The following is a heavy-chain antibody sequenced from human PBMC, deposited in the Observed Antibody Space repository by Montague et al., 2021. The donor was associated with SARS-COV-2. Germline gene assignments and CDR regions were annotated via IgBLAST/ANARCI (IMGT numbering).Heavy chain of an antibody. Sequence: SETLSLTCAVYGESVSGFYWWWIRQPPGEGLEWLGEINHSGSPNYNPSLKSRVTMSLDTSKNQFSLKLSSVTAADTAVYFCARGFRTVEMPTISFDYWGQGTLVTVSS. V-gene: IGHV4-34*01. CDR3: ARGFRTVEMPTISFDY. J-gene: IGHJ4*02. CDR1: GESVSGFY. D-gene: IGHD5-24*01. CDR2: INHSGSP.